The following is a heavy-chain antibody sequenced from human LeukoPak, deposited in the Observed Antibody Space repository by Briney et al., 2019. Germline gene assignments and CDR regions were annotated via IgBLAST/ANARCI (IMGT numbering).Heavy chain of an antibody. V-gene: IGHV1-69*13. CDR1: GYTFTSYY. CDR2: IIPIFGTA. D-gene: IGHD3-16*02. CDR3: ASSSWYVGGVIVIPLYY. Sequence: ASVKVSCKASGYTFTSYYMHWVRQAPGQGLEWMGGIIPIFGTANYAQKFQGRVTITADESTSTAYMELSSLRSEDTAVYYCASSSWYVGGVIVIPLYYWGQGTLVTVSS. J-gene: IGHJ4*02.